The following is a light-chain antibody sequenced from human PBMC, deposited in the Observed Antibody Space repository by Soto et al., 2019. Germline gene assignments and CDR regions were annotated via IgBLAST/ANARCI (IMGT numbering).Light chain of an antibody. J-gene: IGLJ1*01. Sequence: QSALTQPASVSGSPGQSITISCTGTSSDVGGYNYVSWYQQHPGKAPKLMIYEVSNRPSGVSNRFSGSKSGNTASLTISALQADDEADYFCCSSAPESTYVFGTGTKVTVL. CDR3: CSSAPESTYV. V-gene: IGLV2-14*01. CDR2: EVS. CDR1: SSDVGGYNY.